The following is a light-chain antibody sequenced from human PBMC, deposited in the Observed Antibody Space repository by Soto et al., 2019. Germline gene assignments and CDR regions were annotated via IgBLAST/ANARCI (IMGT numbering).Light chain of an antibody. CDR3: YSYRGSNAWV. V-gene: IGLV2-14*01. CDR2: EVS. CDR1: SSDVGAYNF. Sequence: QSALTQPASVSGSPGQSITISCTGTSSDVGAYNFVSRYQHHPGTAPKLMIYEVSNRPSGASNRFSGSKSGNTASLTISGLQTEDEADYYCYSYRGSNAWVFGGGTKLTVL. J-gene: IGLJ3*02.